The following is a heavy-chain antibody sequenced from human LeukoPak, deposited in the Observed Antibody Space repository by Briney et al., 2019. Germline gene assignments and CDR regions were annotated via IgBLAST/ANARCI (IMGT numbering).Heavy chain of an antibody. V-gene: IGHV3-74*01. CDR2: ISSGGGGR. J-gene: IGHJ6*02. D-gene: IGHD1-7*01. CDR1: GSTLSSSW. Sequence: PGGSLRLSCAASGSTLSSSWMHWVRQVPGRGLVWVSRISSGGGGRDYADSVKGRFTISRDNAKTTLYLQMNSQRPEDTAVYYCARDSGTQGPYYYGLDVWGQGTTVTVSS. CDR3: ARDSGTQGPYYYGLDV.